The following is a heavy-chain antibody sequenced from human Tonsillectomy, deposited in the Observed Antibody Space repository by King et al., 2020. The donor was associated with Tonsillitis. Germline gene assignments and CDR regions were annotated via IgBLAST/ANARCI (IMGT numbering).Heavy chain of an antibody. CDR2: IKSKTDGGTT. D-gene: IGHD5/OR15-5a*01. CDR3: TTNVYRAFDI. Sequence: DVQLVESGGGLVKPGGSLRLSCAASGFTFNNAWMSWVRQAPGKGLEWVGRIKSKTDGGTTGYAAPVKGRFTISRDDSKNMLYLQMNNLKTEDTAVYYCTTNVYRAFDIWGQGTMVTVSS. CDR1: GFTFNNAW. J-gene: IGHJ3*02. V-gene: IGHV3-15*01.